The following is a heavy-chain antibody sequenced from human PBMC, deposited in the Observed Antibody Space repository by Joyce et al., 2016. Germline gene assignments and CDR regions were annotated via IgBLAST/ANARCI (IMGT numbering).Heavy chain of an antibody. CDR3: ARGTRYYHISGYSGDY. D-gene: IGHD3-22*01. Sequence: QVQLVESGGGVVQPGRSLRLSCEASGFTLGSYAMHWVRQAPGKGLEWVAVVSYDGSEKCYADSVKGRFTISRDNSKNTLNLQMSSLRAEDTAVYFCARGTRYYHISGYSGDYWGQGTLVTVSS. CDR1: GFTLGSYA. J-gene: IGHJ4*02. CDR2: VSYDGSEK. V-gene: IGHV3-30*04.